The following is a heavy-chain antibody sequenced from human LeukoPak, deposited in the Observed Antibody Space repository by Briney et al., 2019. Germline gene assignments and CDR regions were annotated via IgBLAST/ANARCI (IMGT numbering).Heavy chain of an antibody. V-gene: IGHV3-66*01. J-gene: IGHJ3*02. CDR1: GFTFSSYS. Sequence: PGGSLRLSCAASGFTFSSYSMNWVRQAPGKGLEWVSILYPEGNTYYADSVKGIFSISRDTSKNMVYLQMFSLRVEDTAVYHCVRGLGWFYYAFDIWGQGTPVTVSS. CDR2: LYPEGNT. CDR3: VRGLGWFYYAFDI. D-gene: IGHD3-10*01.